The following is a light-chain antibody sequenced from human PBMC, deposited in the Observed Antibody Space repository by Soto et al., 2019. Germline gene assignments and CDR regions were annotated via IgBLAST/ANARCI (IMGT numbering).Light chain of an antibody. CDR2: GAS. CDR1: QSVSSN. V-gene: IGKV3-15*01. Sequence: EIVMTQSPATLSVSPGERATLSCRASQSVSSNLVWYQQKPGQAPRLLIYGASTRATGIPARFSGSGSGTEFTLTISSLQSEEFSVYYCQKYNNWPPITFGGGTKVEIK. CDR3: QKYNNWPPIT. J-gene: IGKJ4*01.